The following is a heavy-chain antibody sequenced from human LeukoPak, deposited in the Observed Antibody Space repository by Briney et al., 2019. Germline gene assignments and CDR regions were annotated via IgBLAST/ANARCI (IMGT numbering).Heavy chain of an antibody. D-gene: IGHD2-15*01. CDR1: GGSSSGCY. CDR2: INHSGST. Sequence: SETLSLTCAVYGGSSSGCYWSWIRQRPGKGQGWIGEINHSGSTNYKPSLKSRVTISVDTSKNPFSLKISSVTAADTAVYYCAREGGGGYCSGGSCLDAFDIWGQGTMVTVSS. J-gene: IGHJ3*02. V-gene: IGHV4-34*01. CDR3: AREGGGGYCSGGSCLDAFDI.